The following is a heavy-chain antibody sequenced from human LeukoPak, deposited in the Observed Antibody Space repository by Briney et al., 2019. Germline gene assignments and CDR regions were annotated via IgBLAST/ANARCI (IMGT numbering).Heavy chain of an antibody. CDR2: TYYRSKWYS. V-gene: IGHV6-1*01. Sequence: SQTLSLTFALSGDSVSSTSAAWNWIRQSPSRGLEWLGRTYYRSKWYSDYAGFVRGRITVNPDTSTNQFSLQLNSVTPEDTAVYYCATGGMERQAYYGMDVWGQGTTVTVSS. J-gene: IGHJ6*02. CDR3: ATGGMERQAYYGMDV. CDR1: GDSVSSTSAA. D-gene: IGHD1-1*01.